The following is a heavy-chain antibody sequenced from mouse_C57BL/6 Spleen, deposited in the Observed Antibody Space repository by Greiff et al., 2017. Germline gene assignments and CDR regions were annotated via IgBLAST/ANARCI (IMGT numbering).Heavy chain of an antibody. CDR1: GFTFSDYG. D-gene: IGHD3-2*02. CDR3: ARQLRLLWFAY. Sequence: EVQLVESGGGLVKPGGSLKLSCAASGFTFSDYGMHWVRQAPEKGLEWVAYISSGSSTIYYADTVKGRFTISSDNAKNTLFLQMTSLRSEDTAMYYCARQLRLLWFAYWGQGTLVTVSA. J-gene: IGHJ3*01. CDR2: ISSGSSTI. V-gene: IGHV5-17*01.